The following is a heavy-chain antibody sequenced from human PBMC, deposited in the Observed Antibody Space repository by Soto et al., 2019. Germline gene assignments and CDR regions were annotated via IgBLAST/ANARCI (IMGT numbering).Heavy chain of an antibody. CDR3: AKGRSYYYYYGADV. V-gene: IGHV3-23*01. J-gene: IGHJ6*04. CDR1: GCTFSGYA. CDR2: ISGSGGST. Sequence: GGSLRLSCAASGCTFSGYAMSWVRQAPGKGLEWVSAISGSGGSTYYADSVKGRFTISRDNSKSTLYLQMNSLRAEDTALYYCAKGRSYYYYYGADVSGKGTIVTVSS.